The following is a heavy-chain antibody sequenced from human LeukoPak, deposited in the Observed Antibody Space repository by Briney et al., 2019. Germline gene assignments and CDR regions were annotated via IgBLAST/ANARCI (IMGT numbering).Heavy chain of an antibody. CDR1: GGSINGYY. CDR3: ARLWMGYYFDY. J-gene: IGHJ4*02. Sequence: SETLSLTCTVSGGSINGYYWTWIRQPPGMGLEWIGNIHPSGSSNYNPSLKSRVTISVDTSKNKFSLRLSSVTAADTAVYYCARLWMGYYFDYWGQGTQVTDSS. V-gene: IGHV4-4*09. D-gene: IGHD5-12*01. CDR2: IHPSGSS.